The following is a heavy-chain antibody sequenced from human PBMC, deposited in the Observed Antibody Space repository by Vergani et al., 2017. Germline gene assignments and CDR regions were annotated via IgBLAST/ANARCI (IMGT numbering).Heavy chain of an antibody. Sequence: EVQLLESGGGLVQPGGSLRLSCAASGFTFSSYAMSWVRQAPGKGLEWVSSISSSSSYIYYADSVKGRFTISRDNAKNSLYLQMNSLRAEDTAVHYCARERGSGWYYFDYWGQGTLVTVSS. CDR1: GFTFSSYA. V-gene: IGHV3-21*01. J-gene: IGHJ4*02. CDR3: ARERGSGWYYFDY. CDR2: ISSSSSYI. D-gene: IGHD6-19*01.